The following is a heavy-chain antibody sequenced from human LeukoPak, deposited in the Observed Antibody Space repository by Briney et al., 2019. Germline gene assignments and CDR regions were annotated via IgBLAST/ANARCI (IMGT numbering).Heavy chain of an antibody. CDR2: INSDGSST. J-gene: IGHJ4*02. CDR1: GFTFSSYW. D-gene: IGHD5-18*01. V-gene: IGHV3-74*01. Sequence: GGSLRLSCAASGFTFSSYWMHWVRQAPGKGLVWVSRINSDGSSTSYADSVKGRFTISRDNAKNTLYLQMNNLRAEDTAVYYCARDMGIQLWLFDYWGQGTLVTVSS. CDR3: ARDMGIQLWLFDY.